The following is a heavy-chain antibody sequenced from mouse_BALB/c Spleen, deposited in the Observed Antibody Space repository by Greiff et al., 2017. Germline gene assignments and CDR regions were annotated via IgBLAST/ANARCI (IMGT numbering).Heavy chain of an antibody. V-gene: IGHV3-2*02. CDR1: GYSITSDYA. CDR3: ARGGSTMMFAY. D-gene: IGHD2-4*01. J-gene: IGHJ3*01. Sequence: DVKLQESGPGLVKPSQSLSLTCTVTGYSITSDYAWNWIRQFPGNKLEWMGYISYSGSTSYNPSLKSRISITRDTSKNQFFLQLNSVTTEDTATYYCARGGSTMMFAYWGQGTLVTVSA. CDR2: ISYSGST.